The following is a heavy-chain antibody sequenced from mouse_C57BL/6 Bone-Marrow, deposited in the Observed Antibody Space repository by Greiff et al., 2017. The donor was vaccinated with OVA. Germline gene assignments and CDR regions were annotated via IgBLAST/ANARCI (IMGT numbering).Heavy chain of an antibody. Sequence: VQLQQSGPGLVKPSQSLSLTCSVTGYSITSGYYWNWIRQFPGNKLEWMGYISYDGSNNYNPSLKNRISITRDTSKNQFFLKLNSVTTEDTATYYCARDSYYGSFHWYFDVWGTGTTVTVSS. CDR1: GYSITSGYY. CDR3: ARDSYYGSFHWYFDV. CDR2: ISYDGSN. D-gene: IGHD1-1*01. J-gene: IGHJ1*03. V-gene: IGHV3-6*01.